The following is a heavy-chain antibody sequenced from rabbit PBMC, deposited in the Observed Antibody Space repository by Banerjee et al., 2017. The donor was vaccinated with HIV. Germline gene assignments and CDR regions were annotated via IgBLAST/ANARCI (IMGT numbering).Heavy chain of an antibody. CDR1: GFSLSNYV. J-gene: IGHJ4*01. V-gene: IGHV1S40*01. D-gene: IGHD8-1*01. CDR3: ARDYVGDSYSAFDL. Sequence: QSVEESGGDLVKPGGTLTLTCTVSGFSLSNYVMNWVRQAPGKGLEWIGDIYVGSGSTYYASWAKGRFTISKTSSTAVTLQMTSLTAADTATYFCARDYVGDSYSAFDLWGQGTLVTVS. CDR2: IYVGSGST.